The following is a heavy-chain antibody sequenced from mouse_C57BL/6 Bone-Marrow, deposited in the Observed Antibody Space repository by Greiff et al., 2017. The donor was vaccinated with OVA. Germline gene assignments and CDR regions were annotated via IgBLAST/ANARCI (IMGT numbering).Heavy chain of an antibody. V-gene: IGHV1-69*01. CDR1: GYTFTSYW. CDR3: ARGPD. CDR2: IDPSDSYS. J-gene: IGHJ4*01. Sequence: QVQLQQPGAELVMPGASVKLSCKASGYTFTSYWMHWVKQRPGQGLEWIGEIDPSDSYSNYNQKFKGKSTLTVDKSSSTAYMQLSSLTSEDSAVYYCARGPDWGQGTSVTVSS.